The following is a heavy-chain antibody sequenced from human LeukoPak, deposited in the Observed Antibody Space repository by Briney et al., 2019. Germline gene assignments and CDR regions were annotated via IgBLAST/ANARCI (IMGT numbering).Heavy chain of an antibody. CDR2: ISGSGGST. V-gene: IGHV3-23*01. CDR1: GFTFSNSA. CDR3: AKDRGSGNVRYFDY. J-gene: IGHJ4*02. D-gene: IGHD6-19*01. Sequence: GGSLRLSCAASGFTFSNSAMSWVRQAPRKGLEWVSGISGSGGSTYYADSVKGRFTISRDNSKSTLYVQMNSLRAEDTALYYCAKDRGSGNVRYFDYWGQGTLITVSS.